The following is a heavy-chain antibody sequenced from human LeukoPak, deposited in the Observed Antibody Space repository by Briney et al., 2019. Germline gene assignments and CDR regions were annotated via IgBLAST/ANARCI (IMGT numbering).Heavy chain of an antibody. Sequence: SETLSLTCTVSGGSVSSYYWSWIRRPPGRGLEWIAYLSHNRSSDSNPSLTSRVTTLVDTSKNQFSLKLTHVTGGDTAVYYCARARYANAWYAFDIWGHGTMVTVSS. CDR3: ARARYANAWYAFDI. CDR2: LSHNRSS. V-gene: IGHV4-59*02. CDR1: GGSVSSYY. J-gene: IGHJ3*02. D-gene: IGHD2-2*01.